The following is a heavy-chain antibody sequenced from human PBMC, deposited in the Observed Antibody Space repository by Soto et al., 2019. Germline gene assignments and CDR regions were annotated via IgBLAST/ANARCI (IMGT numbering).Heavy chain of an antibody. CDR3: VRHGGSYPFDY. V-gene: IGHV4-39*01. D-gene: IGHD1-26*01. CDR2: IYYTGST. CDR1: GGSVSSSSYY. J-gene: IGHJ4*02. Sequence: SETLSLTCTVSGGSVSSSSYYWGWIRQPPGKGLEWIASIYYTGSTYYNASLKSRVTLSVDTSKNQFSLKVRSVTAADTAVYYCVRHGGSYPFDYWGQGTLVTVSS.